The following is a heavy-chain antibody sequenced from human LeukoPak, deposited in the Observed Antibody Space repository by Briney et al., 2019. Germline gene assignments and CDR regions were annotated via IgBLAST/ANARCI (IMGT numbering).Heavy chain of an antibody. CDR2: IKSKTDGGTT. Sequence: GGSLRLSCAASGFTFSNAWMSWVCQAPGKRLEWVGRIKSKTDGGTTDYAAPVKGRFTISRDDSKNTLYLQMNSLKTEDTAVYYCTTAVAPIPTFDYWGQGTLVTVSS. J-gene: IGHJ4*02. D-gene: IGHD2-2*02. CDR3: TTAVAPIPTFDY. V-gene: IGHV3-15*01. CDR1: GFTFSNAW.